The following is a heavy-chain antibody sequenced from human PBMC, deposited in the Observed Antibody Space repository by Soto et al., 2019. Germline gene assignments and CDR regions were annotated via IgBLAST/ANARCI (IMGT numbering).Heavy chain of an antibody. CDR2: ISGSGGST. V-gene: IGHV3-23*01. D-gene: IGHD2-15*01. J-gene: IGHJ4*02. CDR3: AKECDVVVVVAATGY. Sequence: EVQLLESGGGLVQPGGSLRLSCAASGFTFSSYALSWFRQAPGKGLEWVSAISGSGGSTYYADSVKGRFTISRDNSKYTLYPQMNSLRAEDTAVYYCAKECDVVVVVAATGYWGQGTLVTVSS. CDR1: GFTFSSYA.